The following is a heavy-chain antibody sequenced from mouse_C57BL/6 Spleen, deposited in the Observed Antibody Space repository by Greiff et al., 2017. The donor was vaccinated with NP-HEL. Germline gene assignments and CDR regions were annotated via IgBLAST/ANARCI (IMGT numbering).Heavy chain of an antibody. CDR2: IYPGDGDT. D-gene: IGHD1-1*01. CDR3: ARPYYGSSFDY. V-gene: IGHV1-82*01. CDR1: GYAFSSSW. Sequence: QVQLQQSGPELVKPGASVKISCKASGYAFSSSWMNWVKQRPGTGLEWIGRIYPGDGDTNYNGKFKGKATLTADKSSSTAYMPLSSLTTEDSAVYFCARPYYGSSFDYWGQGTTLTVSS. J-gene: IGHJ2*01.